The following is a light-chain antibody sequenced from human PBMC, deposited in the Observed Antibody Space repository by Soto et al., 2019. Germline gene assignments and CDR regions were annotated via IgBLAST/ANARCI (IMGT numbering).Light chain of an antibody. J-gene: IGKJ1*01. V-gene: IGKV1-5*01. CDR2: DTS. Sequence: DIQMTQSPSTLSASVGDRVTITCRASQSITNRLAWYQQKPGKAPKVLIYDTSNLEYGVPSRFSGSGFGTEFIFTISSLQPDDFAAYYCQHYGGMWTFGQGTRVEMK. CDR1: QSITNR. CDR3: QHYGGMWT.